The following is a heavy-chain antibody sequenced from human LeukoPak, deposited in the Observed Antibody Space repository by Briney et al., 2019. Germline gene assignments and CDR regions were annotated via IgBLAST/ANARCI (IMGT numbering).Heavy chain of an antibody. CDR2: IIPIFGTA. D-gene: IGHD2-2*01. V-gene: IGHV1-69*06. CDR1: GGTFSSYA. J-gene: IGHJ4*02. Sequence: ASVKVSCKASGGTFSSYAISWVRQAPGQGLEWMGGIIPIFGTANYAQKFQGRVTITADTSTSTAYMELRSLRADDTAVYYCARGGLSSRIDYWGQGTLVTVSS. CDR3: ARGGLSSRIDY.